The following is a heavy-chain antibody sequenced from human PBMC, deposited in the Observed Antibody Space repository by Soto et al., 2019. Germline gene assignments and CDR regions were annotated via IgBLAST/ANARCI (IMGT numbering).Heavy chain of an antibody. CDR1: GGSMSKFY. CDR3: VRDGSKTLRDCFDP. D-gene: IGHD4-17*01. V-gene: IGHV4-4*07. J-gene: IGHJ5*02. CDR2: VYATGTS. Sequence: SETLSVTCSVSGGSMSKFYWSWIRKTAGKGLEWMGRVYATGTSDYNPSLRSRIAMSVDISKKTFSLRLRSVTAADTGVYYCVRDGSKTLRDCFDPWGQGILVTVSS.